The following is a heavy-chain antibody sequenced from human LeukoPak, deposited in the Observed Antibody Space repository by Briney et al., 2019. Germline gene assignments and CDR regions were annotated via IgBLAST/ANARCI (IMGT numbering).Heavy chain of an antibody. Sequence: GGSLRLSCVASGFTLSSYWMSWVRQAPGKGLEWVGNIKEDGSEKNYADSVKGRFTTSRDNAKNSLYLQMNSLRDEDTAVYYCARDPPGNYFDGTGYYSWGQGTLVSVSS. V-gene: IGHV3-7*01. CDR1: GFTLSSYW. CDR3: ARDPPGNYFDGTGYYS. D-gene: IGHD3-22*01. J-gene: IGHJ5*02. CDR2: IKEDGSEK.